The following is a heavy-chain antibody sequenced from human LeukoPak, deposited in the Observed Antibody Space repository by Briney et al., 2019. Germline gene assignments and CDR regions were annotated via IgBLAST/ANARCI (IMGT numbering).Heavy chain of an antibody. V-gene: IGHV2-5*01. J-gene: IGHJ4*02. CDR3: AHTHPLYYFDY. Sequence: SGPTLVNPTQTLTLTCTFSGFSLSTSGVGVGWIRQPPGKALEWLALIYWNEDKRYSPSLKSRLTITKDTDKNQVVLTMTNMDPVDTATYYCAHTHPLYYFDYWGQGTLVTVSS. CDR1: GFSLSTSGVG. CDR2: IYWNEDK.